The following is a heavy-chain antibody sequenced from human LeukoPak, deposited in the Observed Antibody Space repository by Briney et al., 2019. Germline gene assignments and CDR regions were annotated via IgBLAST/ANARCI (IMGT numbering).Heavy chain of an antibody. CDR1: SGSISNYY. CDR3: ASPGRYYFQH. CDR2: IYYSEST. D-gene: IGHD3-10*01. Sequence: PSETLSLTCTVSSGSISNYYWSWIRQPPGKGLEWIGYIYYSESTKYNPSLKSRLTISVDTSKNQFSLRLSSVTAADTAVYYCASPGRYYFQHWGQGTLVTVSS. V-gene: IGHV4-59*08. J-gene: IGHJ1*01.